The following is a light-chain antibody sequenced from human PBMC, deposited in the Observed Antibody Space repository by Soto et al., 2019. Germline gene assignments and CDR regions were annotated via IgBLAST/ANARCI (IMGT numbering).Light chain of an antibody. Sequence: EIVLTQSPGTLSLSPGERATLSCRASQSVSSSYLAWYQQKPGQAPRLLIYGASSRATGIPDRFSGSGSGTDFTLSIRRLEPEDFAVYYCQQYSSSPGLTFGGGPRWIS. J-gene: IGKJ4*01. CDR3: QQYSSSPGLT. CDR1: QSVSSSY. CDR2: GAS. V-gene: IGKV3-20*01.